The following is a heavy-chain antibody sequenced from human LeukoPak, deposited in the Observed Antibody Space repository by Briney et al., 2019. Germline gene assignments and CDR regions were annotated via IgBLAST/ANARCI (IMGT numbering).Heavy chain of an antibody. CDR2: IYSGGST. Sequence: GGSLRLSCAASGFTFSSYSMNWVRQAPGKGLEWVSVIYSGGSTYYADSVKGRFTISRDNSKNTLYLQMNSLRAEDTAVYYCARDRGPLAEYFQHWGQGTLVTVSS. D-gene: IGHD6-25*01. CDR1: GFTFSSYS. CDR3: ARDRGPLAEYFQH. J-gene: IGHJ1*01. V-gene: IGHV3-66*01.